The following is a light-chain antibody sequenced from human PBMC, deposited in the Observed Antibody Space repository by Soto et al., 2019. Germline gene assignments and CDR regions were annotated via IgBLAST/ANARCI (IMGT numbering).Light chain of an antibody. CDR1: QSVSSY. V-gene: IGKV3-11*01. J-gene: IGKJ1*01. CDR3: QQRSNWPRT. Sequence: EIVLTQSQATLSLSPGERATLFCRASQSVSSYLAWYQQKPGQAPRLLIYDASNRATGIPARFSGSGSGTDFTLTISSLEPEDFAVYYCQQRSNWPRTFGQGTKVE. CDR2: DAS.